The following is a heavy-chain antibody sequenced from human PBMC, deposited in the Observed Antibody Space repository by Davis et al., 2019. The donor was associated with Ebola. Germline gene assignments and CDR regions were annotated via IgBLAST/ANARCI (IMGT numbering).Heavy chain of an antibody. D-gene: IGHD2-15*01. CDR2: ISGSGGST. Sequence: GGSLRLSCAASGFTFSSYAMSWVRQAPGKGLEWVSAISGSGGSTYYADSVKGRFTISRDNSKNTLYLQMNSLRAEDTAVYYCAKEGGYCSGGSCHTFHYYYGMDVWGQGTTVTVSS. CDR1: GFTFSSYA. V-gene: IGHV3-23*01. J-gene: IGHJ6*02. CDR3: AKEGGYCSGGSCHTFHYYYGMDV.